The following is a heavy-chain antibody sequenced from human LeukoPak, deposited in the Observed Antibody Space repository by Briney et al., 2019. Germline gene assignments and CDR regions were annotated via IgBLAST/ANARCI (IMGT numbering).Heavy chain of an antibody. D-gene: IGHD5-18*01. Sequence: GRSLRLSCAASGFTFSSYGMHWVRQAPGKGLEWVAVISYDGSNKYYADSVKGRFTISRDNSKNTLYLQMSSLRAEDTAVYYCAKALYSYGYGYWGQGTLVTVSS. CDR3: AKALYSYGYGY. CDR2: ISYDGSNK. CDR1: GFTFSSYG. V-gene: IGHV3-30*18. J-gene: IGHJ4*02.